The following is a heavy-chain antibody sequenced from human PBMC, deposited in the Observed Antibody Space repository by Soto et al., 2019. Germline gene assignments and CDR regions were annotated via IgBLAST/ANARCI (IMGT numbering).Heavy chain of an antibody. CDR1: GYTFTGYY. V-gene: IGHV1-2*02. J-gene: IGHJ4*02. CDR2: INPNGGGT. Sequence: QVQVVQSGAEVKKPGDSVKVSCKASGYTFTGYYLHWVRQAPGQGLEWLGWINPNGGGTNYAQDFQGRITMTRDASINTAYLEVTRLRTEDTAVYYCAREVRAARIPTDWGQGPLVTVSS. CDR3: AREVRAARIPTD. D-gene: IGHD6-25*01.